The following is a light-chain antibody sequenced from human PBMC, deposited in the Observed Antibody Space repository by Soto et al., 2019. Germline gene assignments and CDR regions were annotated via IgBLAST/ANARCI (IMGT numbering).Light chain of an antibody. CDR1: QSVGSSY. CDR2: GAS. Sequence: EIVLTQSPGTLSLSPGERATLSCRASQSVGSSYLAWYQQKPGQAPRLLMYGASSRATGISDRFNGSGSGTDFTLTISRLEPEDSAVYYCQQYSSAPRTFGQGTKVDIK. J-gene: IGKJ1*01. V-gene: IGKV3-20*01. CDR3: QQYSSAPRT.